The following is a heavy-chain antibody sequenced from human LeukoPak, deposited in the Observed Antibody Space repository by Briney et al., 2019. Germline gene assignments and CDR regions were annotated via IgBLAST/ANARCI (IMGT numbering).Heavy chain of an antibody. CDR1: DDSINRDF. J-gene: IGHJ4*02. V-gene: IGHV4-59*01. Sequence: PSETLSLTCTASDDSINRDFWTWIRQPPGRGLEWIGYIRHSGRTEYNPSPQNRVTISIDRSKNQFSLRLTSVTAADTAIYYCARLPDISGWPFDYWGQGMLVTVSS. CDR3: ARLPDISGWPFDY. CDR2: IRHSGRT. D-gene: IGHD6-19*01.